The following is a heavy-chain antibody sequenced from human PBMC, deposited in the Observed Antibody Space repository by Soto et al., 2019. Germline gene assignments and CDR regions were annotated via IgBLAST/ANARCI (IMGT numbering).Heavy chain of an antibody. CDR3: ARESGGFNSWFDP. V-gene: IGHV4-59*01. CDR2: IYYSGST. CDR1: GGPISSYY. J-gene: IGHJ5*02. Sequence: SEPLSLTCTVSGGPISSYYWSWIRQPPGKGLEWIGYIYYSGSTNYNPSLKSRVTISVDTSKNQFSLKLSSVTAADTAVYYCARESGGFNSWFDPWGQGTLVTVSS. D-gene: IGHD5-12*01.